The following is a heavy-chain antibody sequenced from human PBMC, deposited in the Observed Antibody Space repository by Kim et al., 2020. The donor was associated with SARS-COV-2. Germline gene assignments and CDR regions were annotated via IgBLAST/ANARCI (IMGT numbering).Heavy chain of an antibody. J-gene: IGHJ3*01. CDR1: GFMFRNYG. CDR2: ISYDGSNI. D-gene: IGHD3-3*01. Sequence: GGSLRLSCAGSGFMFRNYGMHWVRQAPGKGLEWVALISYDGSNINYANSVKGRFTISRDNFNNTLYLQMETLRTEDTAVYYCAKALADFWSGFFGAFDVWGHGTPVTVSS. V-gene: IGHV3-30*18. CDR3: AKALADFWSGFFGAFDV.